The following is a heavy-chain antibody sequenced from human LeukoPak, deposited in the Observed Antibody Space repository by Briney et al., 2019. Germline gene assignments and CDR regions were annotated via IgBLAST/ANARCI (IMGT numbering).Heavy chain of an antibody. V-gene: IGHV4-59*01. CDR1: GDSLSGYY. D-gene: IGHD3-9*01. CDR3: TRDPSLTKGFFDS. J-gene: IGHJ4*02. CDR2: MYYSGGT. Sequence: SETLSLTCTVSGDSLSGYYWSWVRPPPGKGLEGIGYMYYSGGTNYNPSLKSRVTISVDTSKNHFSLELSSVTAADTAVYYCTRDPSLTKGFFDSWGQGTLVTVSS.